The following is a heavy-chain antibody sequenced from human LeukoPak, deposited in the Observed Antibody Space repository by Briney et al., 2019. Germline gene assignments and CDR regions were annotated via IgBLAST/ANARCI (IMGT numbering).Heavy chain of an antibody. D-gene: IGHD2-21*02. J-gene: IGHJ4*02. Sequence: GGSLRLSCAASGFSISHYYMTWVRQTPGKGLDWVSVTYTGGGTNYGDSVKGRFTISRDNSKNTLYLQMNSLRADDTAIYYCARGQAYCGADCYSDWGQGTLVTVSS. V-gene: IGHV3-66*01. CDR2: TYTGGGT. CDR1: GFSISHYY. CDR3: ARGQAYCGADCYSD.